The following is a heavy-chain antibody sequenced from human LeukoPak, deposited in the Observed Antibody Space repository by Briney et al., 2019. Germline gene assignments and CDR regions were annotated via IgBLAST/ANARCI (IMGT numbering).Heavy chain of an antibody. D-gene: IGHD3-10*01. CDR2: ISYDGSNK. V-gene: IGHV3-30*18. CDR3: AKDRWFGEFLTNYFDY. J-gene: IGHJ4*02. CDR1: GFTFSSYG. Sequence: GRSLRLSCAASGFTFSSYGMHWVRQAPGKGLEWVAAISYDGSNKYYADSAKGRFTISRDNSKNTLYLQMNSLRAEDTAVYYCAKDRWFGEFLTNYFDYWGQGTLVTVSS.